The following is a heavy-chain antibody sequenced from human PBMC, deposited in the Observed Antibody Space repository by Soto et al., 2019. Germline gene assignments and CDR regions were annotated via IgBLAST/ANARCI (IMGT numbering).Heavy chain of an antibody. V-gene: IGHV1-18*01. D-gene: IGHD3-10*01. CDR1: GYTFTSYG. Sequence: QVQLVQSGAEVKKPGASVKVSCKASGYTFTSYGISWVRQAPGQGLEWMGWISADNGNTIYSQKFQGRVTMTTDTPTSTAYLELRSLRSEDTAVYYCAREAGVSGELYYWGQGTLVTVSS. CDR3: AREAGVSGELYY. J-gene: IGHJ4*02. CDR2: ISADNGNT.